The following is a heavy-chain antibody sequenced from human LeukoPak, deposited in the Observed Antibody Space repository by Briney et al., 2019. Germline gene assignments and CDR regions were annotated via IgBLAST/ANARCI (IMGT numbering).Heavy chain of an antibody. Sequence: GRSLRLSCGASGFTFSSFGMNWVRQAPGKGLEWVSYISSSSSTIYYADSVKGRFTISRDNAKNSLYLQMNSLRDEDTAVYYCARVVPFDYWGQGTLVTVSS. D-gene: IGHD3-10*02. CDR3: ARVVPFDY. CDR1: GFTFSSFG. V-gene: IGHV3-48*02. CDR2: ISSSSSTI. J-gene: IGHJ4*02.